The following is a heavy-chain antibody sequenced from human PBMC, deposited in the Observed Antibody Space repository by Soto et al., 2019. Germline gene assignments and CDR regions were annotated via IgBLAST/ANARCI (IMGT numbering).Heavy chain of an antibody. CDR3: ARERVSWFGDLLPLGLDV. CDR2: AHHGGT. D-gene: IGHD3-10*01. CDR1: GDSINSSHS. J-gene: IGHJ6*02. Sequence: SETLSLTCAISGDSINSSHSWTWVRQPPGKGLEWIGEAHHGGTNSNPSLKTRVTILLDKSKNQFSLKLNSVTAADTAIYYCARERVSWFGDLLPLGLDVWGHGTMVTVPS. V-gene: IGHV4-4*02.